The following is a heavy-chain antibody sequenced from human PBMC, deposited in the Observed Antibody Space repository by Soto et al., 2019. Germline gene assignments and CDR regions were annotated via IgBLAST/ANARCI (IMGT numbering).Heavy chain of an antibody. CDR2: INHSGST. CDR1: GGSFSGYY. CDR3: ARGAKWNVAFDY. Sequence: SETLSLTCAVYGGSFSGYYWSWIRQPPGKGLEWIGEINHSGSTNYNPSLKSRVTISVDTSKNQFSLKLSSVTAADTAVYYCARGAKWNVAFDYWGQGTLVTVSS. V-gene: IGHV4-34*01. J-gene: IGHJ4*02. D-gene: IGHD1-1*01.